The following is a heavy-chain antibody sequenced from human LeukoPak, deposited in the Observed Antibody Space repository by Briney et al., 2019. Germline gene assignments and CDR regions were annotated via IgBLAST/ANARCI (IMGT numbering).Heavy chain of an antibody. CDR2: INLNSGGT. D-gene: IGHD6-13*01. V-gene: IGHV1-2*02. J-gene: IGHJ5*02. CDR3: ARGRAAAAPYWFDP. Sequence: ASLKVSCKASGYTFTGYYMHWVRQAPGQGLEWMGWINLNSGGTNYAQKFQGRVTMTRDTSISTAYMELSRLRSDDTAVYYCARGRAAAAPYWFDPWGQGTLVTVSS. CDR1: GYTFTGYY.